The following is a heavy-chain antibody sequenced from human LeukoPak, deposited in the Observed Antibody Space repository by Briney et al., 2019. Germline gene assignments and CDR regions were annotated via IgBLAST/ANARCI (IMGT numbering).Heavy chain of an antibody. V-gene: IGHV3-30*02. Sequence: PGGSLRLSCAASGFIFSNYGIHWVRQAPGKGLEWVAFIRYDASDKYYADSVRGRFTISRDNSKNTLYLQMNSLRAEDTAVYYCAGGYGSCWGQGTLVTVSS. J-gene: IGHJ4*02. D-gene: IGHD3-22*01. CDR1: GFIFSNYG. CDR2: IRYDASDK. CDR3: AGGYGSC.